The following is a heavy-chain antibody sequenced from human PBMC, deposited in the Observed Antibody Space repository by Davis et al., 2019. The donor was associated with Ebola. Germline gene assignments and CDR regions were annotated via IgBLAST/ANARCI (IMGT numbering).Heavy chain of an antibody. CDR3: TRRPSGSSEIDY. CDR2: IRSKANSYAT. CDR1: GFTFSGSA. V-gene: IGHV3-73*01. Sequence: GGSLRLSCAASGFTFSGSAMHWVRQASGKGLEWVGPIRSKANSYATAYAASVKGRFTISRDDSKNTAYLQMNSLKTEDTAVYYCTRRPSGSSEIDYWGQGTLVTVSS. J-gene: IGHJ4*02. D-gene: IGHD2-15*01.